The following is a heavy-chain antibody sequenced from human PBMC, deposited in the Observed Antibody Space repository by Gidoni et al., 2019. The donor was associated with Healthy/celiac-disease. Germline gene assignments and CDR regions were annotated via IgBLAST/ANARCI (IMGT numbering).Heavy chain of an antibody. D-gene: IGHD1-26*01. CDR1: GGPFHSYA. J-gene: IGHJ3*02. V-gene: IGHV1-69*01. Sequence: QVQLVQSWAEVKKPGSSVKVSCKASGGPFHSYAISWVRPSPGQGLEWMGGIRPICGTANYGQKFQGRGTITADESTSTAYMGLSSLRSEDTAVYYCAREQTAEWVDAFDIWGQGTMVTVSS. CDR3: AREQTAEWVDAFDI. CDR2: IRPICGTA.